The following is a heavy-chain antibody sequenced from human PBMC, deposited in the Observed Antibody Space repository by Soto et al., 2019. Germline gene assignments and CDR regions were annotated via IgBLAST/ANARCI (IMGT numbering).Heavy chain of an antibody. D-gene: IGHD6-25*01. CDR1: GYTFTGYY. J-gene: IGHJ4*02. V-gene: IGHV1-2*04. CDR2: INPNSGGT. Sequence: GASVKVSCKASGYTFTGYYMHWGRQAPGQGLEWMGWINPNSGGTNYAQKFQGWVTMTRDTSISTAYMELSRLRSDDTAVYYCARENGSSGRYVDYWGQGTLVTVSS. CDR3: ARENGSSGRYVDY.